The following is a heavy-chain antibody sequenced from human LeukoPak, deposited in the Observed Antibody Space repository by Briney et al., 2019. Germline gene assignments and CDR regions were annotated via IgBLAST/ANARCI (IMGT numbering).Heavy chain of an antibody. J-gene: IGHJ4*02. Sequence: ASVKVSCKVSGYTLTELSMHWVRQAPGKGLEWMGGFDPEDGETIYAQKFQGRVTMTEDTSTDTAYMELSSLRSEDTAVYYCVTVGYCSGGSCYGPYYFDYWGQGTLVTVSS. CDR2: FDPEDGET. V-gene: IGHV1-24*01. CDR3: VTVGYCSGGSCYGPYYFDY. D-gene: IGHD2-15*01. CDR1: GYTLTELS.